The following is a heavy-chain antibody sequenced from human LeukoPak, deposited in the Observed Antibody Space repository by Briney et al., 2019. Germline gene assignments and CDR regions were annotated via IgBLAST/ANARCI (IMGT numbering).Heavy chain of an antibody. J-gene: IGHJ4*02. V-gene: IGHV1-2*06. CDR1: GYTFTGYY. Sequence: ASVKVSCKASGYTFTGYYMHWVRQAPGQGLEWMGRINPNSGGTNYAQKFQGRVTMTRDTSISTAYMELSRLRSDDTAVYYCARDVGSGYSYGFDYWGQGTLDTVSS. CDR3: ARDVGSGYSYGFDY. D-gene: IGHD5-18*01. CDR2: INPNSGGT.